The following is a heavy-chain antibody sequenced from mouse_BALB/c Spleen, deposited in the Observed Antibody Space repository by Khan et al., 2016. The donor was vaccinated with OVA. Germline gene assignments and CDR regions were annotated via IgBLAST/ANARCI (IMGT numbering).Heavy chain of an antibody. CDR2: IDPPNDDS. D-gene: IGHD2-13*01. CDR1: GFNIKDTY. J-gene: IGHJ3*01. Sequence: VQLQQSGAELVKPGASVKLSCSASGFNIKDTYIHWMKQRPEQGLEWIGRIDPPNDDSKYGPKFQAKATLTADTSSNTAYLQLSSLTSEDTAVYYYASLYGDPFAFWGQGTLVSVS. V-gene: IGHV14-3*02. CDR3: ASLYGDPFAF.